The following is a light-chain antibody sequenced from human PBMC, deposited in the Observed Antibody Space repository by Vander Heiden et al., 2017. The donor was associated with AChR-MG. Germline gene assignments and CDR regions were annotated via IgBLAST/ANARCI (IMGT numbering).Light chain of an antibody. J-gene: IGKJ4*01. V-gene: IGKV3-20*01. CDR3: QQYGRSPLT. Sequence: EIVVTQSPGTLSLSPGERATLSCRASQSVSSNYLAWYQQKPGQAPRLLIYGASSRATGIPDRFSGSGSGTDFTLTISRLEPEDFAVYYCQQYGRSPLTFGGGTKVGIK. CDR1: QSVSSNY. CDR2: GAS.